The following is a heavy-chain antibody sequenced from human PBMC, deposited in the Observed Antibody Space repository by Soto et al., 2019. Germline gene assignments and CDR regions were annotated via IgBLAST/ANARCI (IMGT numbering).Heavy chain of an antibody. D-gene: IGHD2-21*01. CDR3: TTSPAYMTPAFDI. J-gene: IGHJ3*02. CDR1: GFTFSNAW. V-gene: IGHV3-15*01. CDR2: IKSKTDGGTT. Sequence: GGSLRLSCAASGFTFSNAWMSWVRQAPGKGLEWVGRIKSKTDGGTTDYAAPVKGRFTISRDDSKNTLYLQMNSLKTEDTAVYYCTTSPAYMTPAFDIWGQGTMVTVS.